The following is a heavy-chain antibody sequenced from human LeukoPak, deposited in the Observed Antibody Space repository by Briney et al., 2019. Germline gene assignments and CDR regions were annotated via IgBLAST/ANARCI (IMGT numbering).Heavy chain of an antibody. V-gene: IGHV3-30*18. CDR1: GFTFSSYG. D-gene: IGHD4-17*01. CDR3: AKDQAQYGDYPDQFDY. Sequence: GGSLRLSCAASGFTFSSYGMHWVRQAPGKGLEWVAVISYDGSNKYYADSVKGRFTISRDNSKNTLYLQMNSLRAEDTAVYYCAKDQAQYGDYPDQFDYWGQGTLVTVSS. CDR2: ISYDGSNK. J-gene: IGHJ4*02.